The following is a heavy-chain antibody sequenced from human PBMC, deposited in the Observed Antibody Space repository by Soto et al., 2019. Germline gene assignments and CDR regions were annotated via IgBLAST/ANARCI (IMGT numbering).Heavy chain of an antibody. CDR2: ISWNSNII. V-gene: IGHV3-9*01. J-gene: IGHJ4*02. D-gene: IGHD2-15*01. CDR1: GFTFDDYA. Sequence: GGSLRLSCAASGFTFDDYAMHWVRRVPGKGLEWVSSISWNSNIIGYADSVKGRFTISRDNAKNSLYLQMNSLRPEDTALYYCAKGGPDGFCSGGRCYFDYRGQGTLVTVSS. CDR3: AKGGPDGFCSGGRCYFDY.